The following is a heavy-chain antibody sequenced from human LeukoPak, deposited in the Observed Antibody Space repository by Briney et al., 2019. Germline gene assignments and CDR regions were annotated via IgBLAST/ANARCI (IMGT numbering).Heavy chain of an antibody. V-gene: IGHV3-7*01. Sequence: GGSLRLSCAASGFTFSNSWMTWVRKAPGKGLEWVGNINQDGSAKFYAGSVKGRFTISRDNSKNSLYLQMNGLRADDTAIYYCGTSRDTAIETGGQGTLVTVSS. D-gene: IGHD5-18*01. CDR2: INQDGSAK. CDR1: GFTFSNSW. CDR3: GTSRDTAIET. J-gene: IGHJ4*02.